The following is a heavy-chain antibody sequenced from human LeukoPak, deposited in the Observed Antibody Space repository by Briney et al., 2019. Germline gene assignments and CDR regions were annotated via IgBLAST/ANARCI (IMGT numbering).Heavy chain of an antibody. CDR1: GFTLRTYS. J-gene: IGHJ3*02. V-gene: IGHV3-21*01. CDR3: ARDRTTVNAFDI. Sequence: PGGSLRLSCAASGFTLRTYSMNWVRQAPGKGLEWVSSIGSSGSHIYYADSVKGRFTISRDIAKNSLYLQMNTLRAEDTAVYYCARDRTTVNAFDIWGQGTMVTVSS. CDR2: IGSSGSHI. D-gene: IGHD4-17*01.